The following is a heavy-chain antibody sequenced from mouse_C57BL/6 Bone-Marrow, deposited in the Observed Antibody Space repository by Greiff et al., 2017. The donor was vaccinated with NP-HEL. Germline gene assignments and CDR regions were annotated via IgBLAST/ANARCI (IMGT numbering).Heavy chain of an antibody. D-gene: IGHD2-3*01. V-gene: IGHV1-58*01. Sequence: EVQLQQSGAELVRPGSSVKMSCKTSGYTFTSYGINWVKQRPVQGLEWIGYIYLGNGYTEYNEKFKGKATLTSDTSSSTAYMQLSSLTSEDSAIYVCASLTLLMVHWYFDVWGTGTTVTVSS. CDR3: ASLTLLMVHWYFDV. CDR1: GYTFTSYG. J-gene: IGHJ1*03. CDR2: IYLGNGYT.